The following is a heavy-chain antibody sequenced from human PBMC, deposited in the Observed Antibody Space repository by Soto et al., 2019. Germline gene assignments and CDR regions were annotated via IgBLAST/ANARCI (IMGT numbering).Heavy chain of an antibody. V-gene: IGHV3-23*01. CDR1: GFTFNNNA. J-gene: IGHJ4*02. D-gene: IGHD2-15*01. CDR2: VSGRGGST. Sequence: EVQLLESGGGLVQPGGSLSLSCAASGFTFNNNAMSWVRQAPGTGLEWVSAVSGRGGSTDYAESVKGRFTMSRDNSMDTVFLQMNSLRAEDTAVYYCAKGVRYCSGGPCHYFGYWGQGTLVTVSS. CDR3: AKGVRYCSGGPCHYFGY.